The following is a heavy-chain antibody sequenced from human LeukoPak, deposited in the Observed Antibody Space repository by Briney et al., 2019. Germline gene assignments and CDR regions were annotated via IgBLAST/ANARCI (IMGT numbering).Heavy chain of an antibody. Sequence: ASVKVSCKASGGTLSSYAISWVRQAPGQGLEWMGGIIPIFGTANYAQKFQGRVTITADESTSTAYMELSSLRSEDTAVYYCARDGIAAREVAFDYWGQGTLVTVSS. CDR1: GGTLSSYA. CDR2: IIPIFGTA. CDR3: ARDGIAAREVAFDY. V-gene: IGHV1-69*13. D-gene: IGHD6-6*01. J-gene: IGHJ4*02.